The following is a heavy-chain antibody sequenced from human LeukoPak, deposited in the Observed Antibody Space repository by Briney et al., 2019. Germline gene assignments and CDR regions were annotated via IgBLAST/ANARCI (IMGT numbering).Heavy chain of an antibody. D-gene: IGHD2-2*01. J-gene: IGHJ6*03. CDR1: VFTFHDYG. V-gene: IGHV3-20*03. Sequence: PGGALRLSYVDCVFTFHDYGMSWVRQAPGKGLEGVSGINWNGGSKGYAESVKGRYTISKDNAKNSHYLQMNSLRAEDTALYYCARDVCSSTSCYGYYMDVWGKGTTVTLSS. CDR2: INWNGGSK. CDR3: ARDVCSSTSCYGYYMDV.